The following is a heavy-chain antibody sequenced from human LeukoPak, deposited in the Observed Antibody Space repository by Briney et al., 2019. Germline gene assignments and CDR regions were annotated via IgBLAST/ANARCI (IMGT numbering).Heavy chain of an antibody. CDR3: ARDGPPLRFLEWLFDY. CDR2: ISYDGSNK. J-gene: IGHJ4*02. CDR1: GFTFSSYA. V-gene: IGHV3-30-3*01. Sequence: GRSLRLSCAASGFTFSSYAMHWVRQAPGKGLEWVAVISYDGSNKYYADSVKGRFTISRDNSKNTLYLQMNSLRAEDTAVYYCARDGPPLRFLEWLFDYWGQGTLVTVSS. D-gene: IGHD3-3*01.